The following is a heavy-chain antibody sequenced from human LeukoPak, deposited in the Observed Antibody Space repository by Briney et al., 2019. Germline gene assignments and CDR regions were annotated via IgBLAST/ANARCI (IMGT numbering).Heavy chain of an antibody. CDR1: GFTVSSNY. V-gene: IGHV3-53*01. Sequence: GGSLRLSCAASGFTVSSNYMSWVRQAPGKGLEWVSVIYSGGSTYYADSVEGRFTISRDNSKNTLYLQMNSLRAEDTAVYYCARGTGGPYYFDYWGQGTLVTVSS. CDR2: IYSGGST. J-gene: IGHJ4*02. CDR3: ARGTGGPYYFDY. D-gene: IGHD1-14*01.